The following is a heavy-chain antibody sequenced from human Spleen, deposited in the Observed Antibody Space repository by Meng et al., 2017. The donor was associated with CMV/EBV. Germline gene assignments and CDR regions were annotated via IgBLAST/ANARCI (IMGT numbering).Heavy chain of an antibody. CDR1: GFTFSRYW. CDR3: ARTVGATDY. V-gene: IGHV3-7*01. D-gene: IGHD1-26*01. J-gene: IGHJ4*02. Sequence: GGSLRLSCAASGFTFSRYWMSWVRQAPGKGLEWVANIKEDGSEKYYVDSVKGRFTTSRDNAKNSLYLQMNSLRAEDTAVYYCARTVGATDYWGQGTLVTVSS. CDR2: IKEDGSEK.